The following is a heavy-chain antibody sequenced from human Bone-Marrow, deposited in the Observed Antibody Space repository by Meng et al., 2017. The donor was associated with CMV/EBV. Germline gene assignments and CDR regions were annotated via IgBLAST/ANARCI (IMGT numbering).Heavy chain of an antibody. Sequence: GGSLRLSCAVSGCTVSSYWMSWVRQAPGKGLEWVANIQQNGSEKYHVDSVKGRFTISRDNAKNSLYLHMNRLRAADTAVYYCARVPAGDYDYWGAIPFSPTWFDPWGQGTLVTVSS. J-gene: IGHJ5*02. CDR3: ARVPAGDYDYWGAIPFSPTWFDP. CDR2: IQQNGSEK. D-gene: IGHD3-3*01. V-gene: IGHV3-7*01. CDR1: GCTVSSYW.